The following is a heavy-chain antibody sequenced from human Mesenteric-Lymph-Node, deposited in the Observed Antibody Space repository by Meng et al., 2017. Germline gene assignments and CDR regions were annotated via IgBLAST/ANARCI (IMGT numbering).Heavy chain of an antibody. D-gene: IGHD6-19*01. CDR1: GFTFSSNV. V-gene: IGHV3-30-3*01. CDR3: ARDVPSPGNGGWGVDY. Sequence: QVQLVESGGGVVQPGWFLRLSGAASGFTFSSNVMHWVRQAPGKGLEWVAVISSDGTNKYYADSVKGRFTISRDNFKNTLYLQMNSLRTADTAVYYCARDVPSPGNGGWGVDYWGQGTLVTVSS. CDR2: ISSDGTNK. J-gene: IGHJ4*02.